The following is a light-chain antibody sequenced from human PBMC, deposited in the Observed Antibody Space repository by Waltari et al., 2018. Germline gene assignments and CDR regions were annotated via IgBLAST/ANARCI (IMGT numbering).Light chain of an antibody. CDR2: WAS. J-gene: IGKJ5*01. CDR3: QQYYSTPIT. V-gene: IGKV4-1*01. Sequence: DIVMTQSPDSLAVSLGERATINCKSSPSVLYSSNNKNYLAWYQQKPGQPPKLLIYWASTRESGVPDRFGGSGSGTDFTLTISSLQAEDVAVYYCQQYYSTPITFGQGTRLEIK. CDR1: PSVLYSSNNKNY.